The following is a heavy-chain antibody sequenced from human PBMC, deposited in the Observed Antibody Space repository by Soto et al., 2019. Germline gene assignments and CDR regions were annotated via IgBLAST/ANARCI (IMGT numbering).Heavy chain of an antibody. D-gene: IGHD6-13*01. CDR2: IIPIFGTA. CDR1: GGTFSSYA. CDR3: ASSPYSSSGYDAFDI. J-gene: IGHJ3*02. Sequence: SVKVSCKASGGTFSSYAISWVRQAPGQGLEWMGGIIPIFGTANYAQKFQGRVTITADESTSTAYMELSSLRSEDTAVYYCASSPYSSSGYDAFDIWGQGTMVTVSS. V-gene: IGHV1-69*13.